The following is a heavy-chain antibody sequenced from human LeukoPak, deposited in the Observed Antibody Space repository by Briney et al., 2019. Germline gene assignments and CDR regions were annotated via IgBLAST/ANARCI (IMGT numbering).Heavy chain of an antibody. J-gene: IGHJ4*02. V-gene: IGHV2-70*11. CDR1: GFSLSTSGTC. CDR3: VRTTRGTKNEY. Sequence: ESGPTLVNPTQTLTLTCTFSGFSLSTSGTCVSWIRQPPGKALEWLARIDWDDDKYYSTSLRTRLAIMKDTSKNQVVLTMTNMDPVDTATYYCVRTTRGTKNEYWGQGTPVTVSS. CDR2: IDWDDDK. D-gene: IGHD1-1*01.